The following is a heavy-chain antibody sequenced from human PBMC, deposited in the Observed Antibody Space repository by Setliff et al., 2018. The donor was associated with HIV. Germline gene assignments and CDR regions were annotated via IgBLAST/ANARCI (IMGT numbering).Heavy chain of an antibody. CDR1: GFTFSSYS. CDR2: ISATGTI. D-gene: IGHD3-16*02. V-gene: IGHV3-48*01. Sequence: PGESLTISCAASGFTFSSYSMNWVRQTPGKGLEWISYISATGTIKYADSVKGRFTISRDNAKNTLYLQMNSLRAEDTGVYYCARLWSYDYVWGSYRPVDYWGRGTLVTVSS. CDR3: ARLWSYDYVWGSYRPVDY. J-gene: IGHJ4*02.